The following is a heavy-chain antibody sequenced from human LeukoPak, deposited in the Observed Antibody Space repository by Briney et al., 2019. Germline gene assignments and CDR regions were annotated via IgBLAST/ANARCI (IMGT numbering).Heavy chain of an antibody. Sequence: GGSLTLSCAVSGFTFRMTWVRQVPGKGLQRVANINQDGREKYYMDSMKGRLNISRDNTENSVFLQLTSLRPEDTGIYFCAKGRDYGDYWGQGTLVAVSS. CDR3: AKGRDYGDY. V-gene: IGHV3-7*01. J-gene: IGHJ4*02. CDR1: GFTFR. CDR2: INQDGREK.